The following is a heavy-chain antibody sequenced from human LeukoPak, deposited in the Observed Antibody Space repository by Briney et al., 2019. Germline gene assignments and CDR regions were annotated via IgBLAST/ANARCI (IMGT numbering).Heavy chain of an antibody. D-gene: IGHD1-26*01. CDR2: IYYSGST. V-gene: IGHV4-59*01. CDR1: GGSISRYY. Sequence: PSETLSLTCTASGGSISRYYWSWIRQPPGKGLEWIGYIYYSGSTNYNPSLKSRVTISVDTSKNQFSLRLISVAAADTAVYYCARMYSGTSYYFDFWGQGTLVTVSS. J-gene: IGHJ4*02. CDR3: ARMYSGTSYYFDF.